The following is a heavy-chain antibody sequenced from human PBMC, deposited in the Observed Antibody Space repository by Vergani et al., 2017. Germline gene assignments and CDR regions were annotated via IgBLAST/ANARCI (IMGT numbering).Heavy chain of an antibody. D-gene: IGHD1-1*01. V-gene: IGHV3-23*04. CDR1: GFSFTTYA. Sequence: VQLVESGGGVVQPGGSLRLSCAASGFSFTTYAMSWGRQAPGKGLEWVSTINTNGDYTRYGVSVKGRFTISRDNSKSTLYLQMNSLRAEDTAIYYCAKGGWNDWFGSWGQGTLVIVS. CDR3: AKGGWNDWFGS. CDR2: INTNGDYT. J-gene: IGHJ5*01.